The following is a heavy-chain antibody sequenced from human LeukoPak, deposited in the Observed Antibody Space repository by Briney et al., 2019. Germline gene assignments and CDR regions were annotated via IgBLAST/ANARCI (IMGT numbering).Heavy chain of an antibody. V-gene: IGHV4-39*01. CDR2: IYYGGST. J-gene: IGHJ6*03. D-gene: IGHD6-6*01. CDR3: ARHGPYSSLSRTYYYYYYMDV. CDR1: GGSISSSSYY. Sequence: SETLSLTCTVSGGSISSSSYYWGWIRQPPGKGLEWIGSIYYGGSTYYNPSLKSRVTISVDTSKNQFSLKLSSVTAADTAVYYCARHGPYSSLSRTYYYYYYMDVWGKGTTVTVSS.